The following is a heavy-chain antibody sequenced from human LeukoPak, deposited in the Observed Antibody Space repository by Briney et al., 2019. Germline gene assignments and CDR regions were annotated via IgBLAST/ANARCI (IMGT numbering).Heavy chain of an antibody. D-gene: IGHD2-21*02. J-gene: IGHJ4*02. CDR3: ARRGGVVTPPHN. Sequence: SETLSLTCAVYGGSFSGYYWSWIRQPPGKGLEWIGEINHSGRTNYNPSLKSRVTISVDTSKNHLSLKLSSVTAADTAVYYCARRGGVVTPPHNWGQGTLVTVSS. CDR2: INHSGRT. V-gene: IGHV4-34*01. CDR1: GGSFSGYY.